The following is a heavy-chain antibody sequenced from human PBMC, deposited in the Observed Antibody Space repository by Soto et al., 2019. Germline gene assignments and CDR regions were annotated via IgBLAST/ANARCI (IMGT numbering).Heavy chain of an antibody. Sequence: PGGSLRLSCAASGFTFDDYAMHWVRQAPGKGLEWVSGISWNSGSIGYADSVKGRFTISRDNAKNSLYLQMNSLRAEDTALYYCAKDMGHTRYCSGGSCYSPHIYYYYYYGMDVWGQGTTVTVSS. CDR2: ISWNSGSI. V-gene: IGHV3-9*01. J-gene: IGHJ6*02. D-gene: IGHD2-15*01. CDR1: GFTFDDYA. CDR3: AKDMGHTRYCSGGSCYSPHIYYYYYYGMDV.